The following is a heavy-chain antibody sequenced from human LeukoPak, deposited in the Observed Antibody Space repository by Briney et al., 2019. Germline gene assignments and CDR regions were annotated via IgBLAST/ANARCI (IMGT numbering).Heavy chain of an antibody. CDR3: ARAVLRYFDWHSTNPAFDI. CDR2: INHSGST. D-gene: IGHD3-9*01. CDR1: GGSFSGYY. J-gene: IGHJ3*02. Sequence: SETLSLTCAVYGGSFSGYYWSWIRQPPGKGLEWIGEINHSGSTNYNPSLKSRVTISVDTSKNQFSLKLSSVTAADTAVYYCARAVLRYFDWHSTNPAFDIWGQGTMVTVSS. V-gene: IGHV4-34*01.